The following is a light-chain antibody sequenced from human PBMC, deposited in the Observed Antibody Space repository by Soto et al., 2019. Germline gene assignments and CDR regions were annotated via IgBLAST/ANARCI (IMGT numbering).Light chain of an antibody. CDR2: GAS. CDR1: QSVSNNY. Sequence: IVLTQSPGTLSLSPGERATLSCRASQSVSNNYLAWYQQKPGQAPRLLIYGASNWETGVPDRFSGSGSGTDFTLTISRLEPEDFAVYYCQQYGSSGTFGQGTKGDIK. CDR3: QQYGSSGT. J-gene: IGKJ1*01. V-gene: IGKV3-20*01.